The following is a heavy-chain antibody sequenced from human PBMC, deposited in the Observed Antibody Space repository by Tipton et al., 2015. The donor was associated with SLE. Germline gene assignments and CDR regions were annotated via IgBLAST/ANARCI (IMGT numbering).Heavy chain of an antibody. Sequence: TLSLTCPVSGGSISSYYWSWIRQPPGKGLEWIGYIYTSGSTNYNPSLKSRVTISVDTSKNQFSLKLSSVTAADTAVYYCARDRDYGDTGGFDYWGQGTLVTVSS. CDR2: IYTSGST. CDR1: GGSISSYY. CDR3: ARDRDYGDTGGFDY. D-gene: IGHD4-17*01. V-gene: IGHV4-4*08. J-gene: IGHJ4*02.